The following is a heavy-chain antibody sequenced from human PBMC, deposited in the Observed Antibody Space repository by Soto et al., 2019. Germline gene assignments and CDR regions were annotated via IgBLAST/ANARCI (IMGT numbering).Heavy chain of an antibody. D-gene: IGHD3-16*01. CDR1: GYIFTRYY. Sequence: QVQLVQSGAEVKKPGASVKVSCKASGYIFTRYYMHWVRQAPGQGLEWMGIINPSGGSTSYTQKFQGRVTMTRDTSTSTVYMDLSSLRSEDTAVYYCARGLFGFGSPYYCDYWGQGTLVTVSS. J-gene: IGHJ4*02. CDR3: ARGLFGFGSPYYCDY. CDR2: INPSGGST. V-gene: IGHV1-46*01.